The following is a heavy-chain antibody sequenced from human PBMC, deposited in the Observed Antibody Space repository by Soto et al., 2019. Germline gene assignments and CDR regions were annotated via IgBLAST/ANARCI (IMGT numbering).Heavy chain of an antibody. J-gene: IGHJ6*02. V-gene: IGHV3-43*01. Sequence: GGSLRLSCAASGFTFDDYTMHWVRQAPGRGLEWVSLISWDGGSTYYADSVKGRFTISRDNSKNSLYLQMNSLRTEDTALYYCAKDINNPRIIHYGMDVWGQGTTVTVSS. CDR3: AKDINNPRIIHYGMDV. CDR2: ISWDGGST. D-gene: IGHD1-1*01. CDR1: GFTFDDYT.